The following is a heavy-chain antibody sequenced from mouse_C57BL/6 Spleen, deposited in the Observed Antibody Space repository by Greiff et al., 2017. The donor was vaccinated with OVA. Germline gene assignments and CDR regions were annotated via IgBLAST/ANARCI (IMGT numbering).Heavy chain of an antibody. J-gene: IGHJ2*01. Sequence: QVQLQQPGAELVRPGSSVKLSCKASGYTFTSYWMHWVKQRPIQGLEWIGNIDPSDSETHYNQKFKDKATLTVDKSSSTAYMQLSSLTSEDSAVYYCARLSYQDYYDYWGQGTTLTVSS. CDR2: IDPSDSET. CDR3: ARLSYQDYYDY. V-gene: IGHV1-52*01. CDR1: GYTFTSYW. D-gene: IGHD1-1*01.